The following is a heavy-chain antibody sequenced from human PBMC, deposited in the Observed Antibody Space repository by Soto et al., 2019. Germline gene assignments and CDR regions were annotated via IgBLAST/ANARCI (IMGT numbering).Heavy chain of an antibody. CDR1: GFSFTSYW. CDR2: IYPGDSDA. CDR3: ARPGNGYKTVYYGLDV. J-gene: IGHJ6*02. V-gene: IGHV5-51*01. D-gene: IGHD5-18*01. Sequence: PGESLRISCKGSGFSFTSYWIAWVRQMPGKGLEWMGIIYPGDSDARYNPSFQGQVTISDDKSISTAYLQWSSLRASDTAMYYCARPGNGYKTVYYGLDVWGQGTTVTVSS.